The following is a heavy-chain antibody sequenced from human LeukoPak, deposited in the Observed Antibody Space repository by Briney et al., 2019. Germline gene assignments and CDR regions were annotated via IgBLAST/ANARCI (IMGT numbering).Heavy chain of an antibody. CDR2: ISGSGGST. Sequence: SGGSLRLSCAASGFTFSSYAMSWVRQAPGKGLEWVSAISGSGGSTYYADSVKGRFTISRDNSKNTLYLQMNSLRAEDTAVYYCAKGEGNTAMALIDYWGQGTLVTVSS. J-gene: IGHJ4*02. V-gene: IGHV3-23*01. CDR3: AKGEGNTAMALIDY. CDR1: GFTFSSYA. D-gene: IGHD5-18*01.